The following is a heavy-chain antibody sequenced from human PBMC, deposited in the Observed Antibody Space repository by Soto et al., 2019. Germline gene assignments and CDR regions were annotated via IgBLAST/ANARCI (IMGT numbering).Heavy chain of an antibody. CDR1: GYTFTGYY. CDR2: INPNNGGT. D-gene: IGHD3-16*01. V-gene: IGHV1-2*02. Sequence: QVQLVQSGAEVKKPGASMKVSCKASGYTFTGYYIHWVRQAPGQGLEWMGYINPNNGGTRFEQRFQGRVAMTRDTTFNTTYVELRRLTSADTAVYYCARGGGQPYYYHPMDLWGQGTTVTVSS. CDR3: ARGGGQPYYYHPMDL. J-gene: IGHJ6*02.